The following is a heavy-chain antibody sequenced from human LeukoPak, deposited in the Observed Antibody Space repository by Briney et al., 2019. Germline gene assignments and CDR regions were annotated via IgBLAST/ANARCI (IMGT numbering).Heavy chain of an antibody. V-gene: IGHV3-21*01. CDR1: GFIFSSYS. CDR3: AREDGAAVAGSWYFDL. CDR2: ISSSSSYI. J-gene: IGHJ2*01. D-gene: IGHD6-19*01. Sequence: GGSLRLSCAASGFIFSSYSMNWVRQAPGKGLEWVSSISSSSSYIYYADSVKGRFTISRDNAKNSLYLQMNSLRAEDTAVYYCAREDGAAVAGSWYFDLWGRGTLVTVSS.